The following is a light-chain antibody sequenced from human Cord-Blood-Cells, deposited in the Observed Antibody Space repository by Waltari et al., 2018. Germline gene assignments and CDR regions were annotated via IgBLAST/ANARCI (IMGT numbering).Light chain of an antibody. CDR1: QGSSSY. CDR3: QQSYSTPYT. Sequence: TTQPRPPLPASERDKINITCRASQGSSSYFNWYQQKPGKAPKLLIYAESSLQSGVPSRFSGSGSWTDFTLTISSLQPEDFATYYCQQSYSTPYTFGQGTKLEIK. V-gene: IGKV1-39*01. CDR2: AES. J-gene: IGKJ2*01.